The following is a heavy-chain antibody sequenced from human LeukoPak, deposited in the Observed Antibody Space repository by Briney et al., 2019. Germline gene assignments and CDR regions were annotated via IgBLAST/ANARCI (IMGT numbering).Heavy chain of an antibody. J-gene: IGHJ4*02. CDR3: ARGLIPTDLEYYFDY. D-gene: IGHD3-22*01. CDR2: IYSGGTT. V-gene: IGHV3-66*02. Sequence: GGSLRLSCAGSGITVSSNYMSWVRQAPGKGLEWFSIIYSGGTTYYTDSVKGRFTISRDNSKNTLYLQMNSLRPEDTAVYYCARGLIPTDLEYYFDYWGQGTLVTVSS. CDR1: GITVSSNY.